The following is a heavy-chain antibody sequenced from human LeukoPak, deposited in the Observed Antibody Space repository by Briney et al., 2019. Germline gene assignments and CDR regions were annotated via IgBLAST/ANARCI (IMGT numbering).Heavy chain of an antibody. V-gene: IGHV3-15*01. J-gene: IGHJ4*02. CDR1: GFTFSNAW. CDR3: AKAMVRGVHTEYYFDY. Sequence: GGSLRLSCAASGFTFSNAWMSWVRQAPGKGLEWVGRIKSKTDGGTTDYAAPVKGRFTISRDDSKNTLYLQMNSLKTEDTAVYYCAKAMVRGVHTEYYFDYWGQGTLVTVSS. CDR2: IKSKTDGGTT. D-gene: IGHD3-10*01.